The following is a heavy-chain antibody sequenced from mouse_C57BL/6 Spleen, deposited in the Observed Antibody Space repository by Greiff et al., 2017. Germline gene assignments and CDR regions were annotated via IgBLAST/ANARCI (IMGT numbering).Heavy chain of an antibody. CDR1: GFTFSDYG. D-gene: IGHD1-1*01. J-gene: IGHJ1*03. CDR3: AKSYYYGSSPSYFDV. V-gene: IGHV5-17*01. Sequence: EVKLMESGGGLVKPGGSLKLSCAASGFTFSDYGMHWVRQAPEKGLEWVAYISSGSSTIYYADTVKGRFTISRDNAKNTLFLQMTSLRSEDTAMYYCAKSYYYGSSPSYFDVWGTGTTVTVSS. CDR2: ISSGSSTI.